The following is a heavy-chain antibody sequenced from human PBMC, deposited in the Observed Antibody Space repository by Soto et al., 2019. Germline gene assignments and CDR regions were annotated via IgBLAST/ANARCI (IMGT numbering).Heavy chain of an antibody. Sequence: ASGKVSCKASGYTFTSYAMHWVRQAPGQRLEWMGWINPSGDTTNYAQKFQGRVTMTRDTSTSTVYMELSSLRSEDTAVYYCTRGAYCGGGCYDYWGQGTLVTVSS. V-gene: IGHV1-46*03. D-gene: IGHD2-21*02. J-gene: IGHJ4*02. CDR3: TRGAYCGGGCYDY. CDR1: GYTFTSYA. CDR2: INPSGDTT.